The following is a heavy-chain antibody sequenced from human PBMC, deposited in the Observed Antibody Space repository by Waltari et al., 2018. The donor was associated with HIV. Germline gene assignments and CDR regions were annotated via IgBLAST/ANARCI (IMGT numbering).Heavy chain of an antibody. Sequence: EVHLVESGGGLVKPGGSRRVSCAGSCSTFINSWLSWVHQAPGKGLEWLGRIKSKNDGGTIDYAAPVKDRFTILRDDSKHTLYLEMSSLKIEDTGIYYCVTDAVAVPLDTAYWGQGTLVTVSS. V-gene: IGHV3-15*01. CDR3: VTDAVAVPLDTAY. CDR1: CSTFINSW. CDR2: IKSKNDGGTI. J-gene: IGHJ4*02. D-gene: IGHD2-21*01.